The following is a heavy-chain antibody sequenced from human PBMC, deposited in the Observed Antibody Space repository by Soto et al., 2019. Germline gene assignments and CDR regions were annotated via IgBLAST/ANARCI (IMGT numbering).Heavy chain of an antibody. D-gene: IGHD6-19*01. J-gene: IGHJ4*02. CDR3: ARDPDSSGWHVDY. CDR2: IKQDGSEK. Sequence: GGSLRLSCAAPGFTFSSYWMSWVRQAPGKGLEWVANIKQDGSEKYYVDSVKGRFTISRDNAKNSLYLQMNSLRAEDTAVYYCARDPDSSGWHVDYWGQGTLVTVSS. CDR1: GFTFSSYW. V-gene: IGHV3-7*01.